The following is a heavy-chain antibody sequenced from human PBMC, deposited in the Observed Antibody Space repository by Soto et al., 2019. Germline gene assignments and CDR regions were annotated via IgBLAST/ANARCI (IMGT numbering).Heavy chain of an antibody. J-gene: IGHJ5*02. D-gene: IGHD6-6*01. CDR3: ARHGSIAGLYWFDP. V-gene: IGHV5-51*01. CDR2: IYPGDSDT. Sequence: GESLKISCNGSGYSFTIYCIGLVFQMPGKGLEWMGIIYPGDSDTRYSPSFQGQVTISADKSISTAYLQWSSLKASDTAMYYCARHGSIAGLYWFDPWGQGTLVTVSS. CDR1: GYSFTIYC.